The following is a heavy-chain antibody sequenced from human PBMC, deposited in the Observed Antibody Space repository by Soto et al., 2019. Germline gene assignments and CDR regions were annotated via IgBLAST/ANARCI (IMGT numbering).Heavy chain of an antibody. CDR1: GFTFSNAW. V-gene: IGHV3-15*01. CDR3: TTDSSRTNGVCDAIVDY. CDR2: IKSKTDGGTT. Sequence: GGSLRLSCAASGFTFSNAWMSWVRQAPGKGLEWVGRIKSKTDGGTTDYAAPVKGRFTISRDDSKNTLYLQMNSLKTEDTAVYYCTTDSSRTNGVCDAIVDYWGQGTLVTVSS. J-gene: IGHJ4*02. D-gene: IGHD2-8*01.